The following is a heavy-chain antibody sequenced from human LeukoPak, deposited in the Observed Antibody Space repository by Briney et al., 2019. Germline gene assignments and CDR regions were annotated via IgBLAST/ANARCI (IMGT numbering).Heavy chain of an antibody. J-gene: IGHJ6*04. CDR3: TTDRVDRSFDV. CDR2: IDTEDGET. V-gene: IGHV1-69-2*01. CDR1: GYTFSDYN. Sequence: SCKASGYTFSDYNIHWVQYAPGKGLEWMGRIDTEDGETIYAERFQGRVTITADTSTNTAYMELTSLRSDDTAVYYCTTDRVDRSFDVWGKGTAVSVSS. D-gene: IGHD3-10*01.